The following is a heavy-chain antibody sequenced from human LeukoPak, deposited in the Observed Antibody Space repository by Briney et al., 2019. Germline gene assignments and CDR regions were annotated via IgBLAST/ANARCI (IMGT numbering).Heavy chain of an antibody. CDR2: ISGSAGTT. D-gene: IGHD4-17*01. V-gene: IGHV3-23*01. CDR1: GFTFSDYA. CDR3: ARVRYDYYGMDV. J-gene: IGHJ6*02. Sequence: PGGSLRLSCAASGFTFSDYAMIWVRQAPGKGLEWVSAISGSAGTTYYADSVKGRFTISRVNSKNTLYLQMNSLRAEDTAVYYCARVRYDYYGMDVWGQGTTVTVSS.